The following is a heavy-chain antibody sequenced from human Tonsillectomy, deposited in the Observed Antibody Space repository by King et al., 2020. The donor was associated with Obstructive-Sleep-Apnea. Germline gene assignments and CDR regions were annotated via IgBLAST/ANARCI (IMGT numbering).Heavy chain of an antibody. CDR1: GYSFISYW. J-gene: IGHJ4*02. Sequence: QLVQSGAEVKKPGESLKLSCQGSGYSFISYWIGWVRQLPGKGLEWMAMIDPGDSDIKYSPSFQGLVTMSVDKSTSTAYLQWSSLEVSDTALYFCARGAVAGTLRDYYFDYWGRGTLVTVSS. V-gene: IGHV5-51*01. CDR2: IDPGDSDI. D-gene: IGHD6-19*01. CDR3: ARGAVAGTLRDYYFDY.